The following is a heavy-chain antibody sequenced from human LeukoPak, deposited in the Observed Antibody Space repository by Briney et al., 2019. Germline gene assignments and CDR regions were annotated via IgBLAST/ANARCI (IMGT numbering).Heavy chain of an antibody. CDR1: GGSFSGYY. V-gene: IGHV4-34*01. CDR3: ARQGYYDFWSAYYFDY. J-gene: IGHJ4*02. Sequence: PSETLSLTCAVYGGSFSGYYWSWIRQPPGKGLEWIGEINHSGSTNYNPSLKSRVTISVDTSKNQFSLKLSSVTAVDTAVYYCARQGYYDFWSAYYFDYWGQGTLVTVSS. CDR2: INHSGST. D-gene: IGHD3-3*01.